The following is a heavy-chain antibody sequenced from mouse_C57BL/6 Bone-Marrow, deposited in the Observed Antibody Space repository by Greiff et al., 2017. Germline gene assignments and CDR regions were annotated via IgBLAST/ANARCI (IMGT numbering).Heavy chain of an antibody. D-gene: IGHD2-4*01. J-gene: IGHJ4*01. V-gene: IGHV1-64*01. CDR1: GYTFTSYW. CDR2: IHPNSGST. CDR3: ARYYDYDAAYAMDY. Sequence: LQQPGAELVKPGASVKLSCKASGYTFTSYWMHWVKQRPGQGLEWIGMIHPNSGSTNYNEKFKSKATLTVDKSSSTAYMQLSSLTSEDSAVYYCARYYDYDAAYAMDYWGQGTSVTVSS.